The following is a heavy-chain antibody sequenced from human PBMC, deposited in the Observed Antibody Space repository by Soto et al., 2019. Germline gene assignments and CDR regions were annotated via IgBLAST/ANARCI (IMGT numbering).Heavy chain of an antibody. J-gene: IGHJ6*02. CDR2: INPSGGST. D-gene: IGHD3-3*01. CDR3: AREAIFGVVAHNYYYYYYGMDV. CDR1: GYTFTRYY. V-gene: IGHV1-46*01. Sequence: ASVKVSCKAAGYTFTRYYMHWVRQAPGQGLEWMGIINPSGGSTSYAQKFQGRVTMTRDTSTSTVYMELSSLRSEDTAVYYCAREAIFGVVAHNYYYYYYGMDVWGQGTTVTVSS.